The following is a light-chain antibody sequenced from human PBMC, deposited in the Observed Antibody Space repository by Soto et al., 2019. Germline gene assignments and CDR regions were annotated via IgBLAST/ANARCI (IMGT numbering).Light chain of an antibody. CDR1: QSLLHSDSYNY. J-gene: IGKJ4*01. V-gene: IGKV2-28*01. CDR3: MQALQAPLT. Sequence: DIVMTQSPLSLPVTPGEPASISCRSSQSLLHSDSYNYLDWYLQKPGQSPQLLIYLGSNRASGVPDRFSGSGSGTDFKLKISRVEAEDVGIYYCMQALQAPLTFGGGNKVAIQ. CDR2: LGS.